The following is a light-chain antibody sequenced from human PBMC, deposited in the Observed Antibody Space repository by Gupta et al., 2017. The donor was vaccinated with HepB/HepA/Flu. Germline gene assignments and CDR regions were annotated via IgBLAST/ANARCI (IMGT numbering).Light chain of an antibody. J-gene: IGKJ5*01. V-gene: IGKV1-9*01. CDR1: QGISSY. CDR3: QQVKSYPIT. Sequence: DIQLTQSPSFLSASVGDRVTITCRASQGISSYLAWYQQKRGKAPNLLIYGASTLQSGVPSRFSGSGSGTEFTLTISSLQPEDFATYYCQQVKSYPITFGQGTRMEIK. CDR2: GAS.